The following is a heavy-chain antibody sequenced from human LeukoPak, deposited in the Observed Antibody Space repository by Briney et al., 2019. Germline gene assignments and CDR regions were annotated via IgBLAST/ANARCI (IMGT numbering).Heavy chain of an antibody. V-gene: IGHV3-7*04. CDR2: IKQDGSAK. Sequence: GGSLRPSCAASGFTFSRYWMSWVRQAPGKGLEWVANIKQDGSAKYHGDSVEGRFTISRDNAKNSLYLQMNSLRAEDTAVYYCARWGGGFDYWGQGTLVTVSS. CDR1: GFTFSRYW. J-gene: IGHJ4*02. CDR3: ARWGGGFDY. D-gene: IGHD3-16*01.